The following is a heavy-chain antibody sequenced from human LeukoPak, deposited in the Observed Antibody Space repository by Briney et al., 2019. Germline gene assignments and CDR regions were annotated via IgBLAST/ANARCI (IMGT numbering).Heavy chain of an antibody. CDR1: GYTFTGYY. D-gene: IGHD2-2*01. Sequence: ASVKVSCKASGYTFTGYYMYWVRQAPGQGLEWMGWINPNSGGTNYAQKFQGRVTMTRDTSISTAYMELSRLRSDDTAVYYCAREATSVPAAKDWGQGTLVTVSS. J-gene: IGHJ4*02. CDR2: INPNSGGT. V-gene: IGHV1-2*02. CDR3: AREATSVPAAKD.